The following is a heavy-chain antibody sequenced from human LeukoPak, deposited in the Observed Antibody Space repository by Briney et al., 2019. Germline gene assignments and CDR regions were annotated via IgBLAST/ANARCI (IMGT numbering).Heavy chain of an antibody. CDR2: ISSSGSPI. Sequence: GGSLRLSCAASGFTFSDYYMSWIRQAPGRGLEWVSYISSSGSPISYADSVKGRSTISRDNTKNSLYLQMNSLRAEDTAVYYCARHQHYGMDVWGQGTAVTVSS. CDR3: ARHQHYGMDV. V-gene: IGHV3-11*01. J-gene: IGHJ6*02. CDR1: GFTFSDYY.